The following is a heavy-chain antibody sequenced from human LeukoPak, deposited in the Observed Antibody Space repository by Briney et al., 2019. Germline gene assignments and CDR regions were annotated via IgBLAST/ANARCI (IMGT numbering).Heavy chain of an antibody. CDR3: AKAIDIYGDYVPFDY. J-gene: IGHJ4*02. D-gene: IGHD4-17*01. CDR2: ISGSGGRT. V-gene: IGHV3-23*01. Sequence: GGSLRLSCAASGFTFSSYAMSWVRQAPGKGLEWVSAISGSGGRTYHSDSVKGRFTIPRDNSKNTLYLQMNSLRAEDTAVYYCAKAIDIYGDYVPFDYWGQGALVTVSS. CDR1: GFTFSSYA.